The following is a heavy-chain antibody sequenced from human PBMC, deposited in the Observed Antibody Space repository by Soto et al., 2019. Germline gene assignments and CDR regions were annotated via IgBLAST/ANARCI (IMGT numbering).Heavy chain of an antibody. CDR3: AHRVLRTVFGLVTTTAIYFDF. V-gene: IGHV2-5*02. J-gene: IGHJ4*02. CDR2: MYWDADK. D-gene: IGHD3-3*01. CDR1: GFSLTTSGVG. Sequence: QITLNESGPTQVKPRQTLTLTCTFSGFSLTTSGVGVGWIRQSPGKAPEGLALMYWDADKRYSLSLESRLTITKDTSKNQVVLTMADLDPADTATYYCAHRVLRTVFGLVTTTAIYFDFWGQGTPVAVSS.